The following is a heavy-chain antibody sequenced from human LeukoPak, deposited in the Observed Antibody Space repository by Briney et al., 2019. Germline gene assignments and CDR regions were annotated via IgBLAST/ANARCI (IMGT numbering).Heavy chain of an antibody. CDR1: GFTFDDYA. CDR2: ISWNSGSI. J-gene: IGHJ6*02. CDR3: AKDTSIAVAGTAFYGMDV. V-gene: IGHV3-9*01. D-gene: IGHD6-19*01. Sequence: GRSLRLSCAASGFTFDDYAMHWVRQAPGKGLEWVSGISWNSGSIGYADSVKGRFTISRDNAKNSLYLQMNSLRAEDTALHYCAKDTSIAVAGTAFYGMDVWGQGTTVTVSS.